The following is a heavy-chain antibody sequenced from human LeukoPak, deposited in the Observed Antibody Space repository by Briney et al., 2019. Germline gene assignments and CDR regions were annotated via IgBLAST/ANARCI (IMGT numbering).Heavy chain of an antibody. CDR3: ARAAGPWPYYFDY. V-gene: IGHV3-53*01. Sequence: PGGSLRLSCAASGFTVSSNYMSWVRQAPGKGLEWVSVIYSGGSTYYADSVKGRFTISRDNSKNTLYLQMNSLRVEDTAVYYCARAAGPWPYYFDYWGQGTLVTVSS. CDR1: GFTVSSNY. J-gene: IGHJ4*02. CDR2: IYSGGST.